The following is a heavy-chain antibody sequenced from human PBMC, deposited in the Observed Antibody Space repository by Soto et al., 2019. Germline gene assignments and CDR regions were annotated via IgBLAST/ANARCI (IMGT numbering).Heavy chain of an antibody. CDR3: ARESAGRDEFESSGDFDY. V-gene: IGHV1-69*13. CDR2: IIPIFGTA. CDR1: GGTFSSYA. D-gene: IGHD3-22*01. Sequence: ASVKVSCKASGGTFSSYAISWVRQAPGQGLEWMGGIIPIFGTANYAQKFQGRVTMTADESTSTAYMELSSLRSEDTAVYYCARESAGRDEFESSGDFDYWGQGTLVTVSS. J-gene: IGHJ4*02.